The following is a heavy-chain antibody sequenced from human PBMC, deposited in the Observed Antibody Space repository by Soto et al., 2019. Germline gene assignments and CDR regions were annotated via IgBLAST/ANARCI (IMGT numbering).Heavy chain of an antibody. Sequence: EVRLLECGGGLVEPGGSLRVSCVAAGFTISSYVTSWVRQAPGKGLEWVSGIGAGSGSTHYADTVKGRFTISRDDSKNTLYLQMNILRVEDTALYYCSKGWGDYWGQGTVVTVSS. J-gene: IGHJ4*02. D-gene: IGHD1-26*01. CDR3: SKGWGDY. CDR2: IGAGSGST. V-gene: IGHV3-23*01. CDR1: GFTISSYV.